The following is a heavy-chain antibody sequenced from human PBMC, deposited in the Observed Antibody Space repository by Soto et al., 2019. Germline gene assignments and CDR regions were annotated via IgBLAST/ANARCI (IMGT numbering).Heavy chain of an antibody. CDR3: AREYSSSWDWFDP. CDR1: GGSISSGDYY. D-gene: IGHD6-6*01. V-gene: IGHV4-30-4*01. J-gene: IGHJ5*02. CDR2: IYYSGST. Sequence: SETLSLTCTVSGGSISSGDYYWSWTRQPPGKGLEWIGYIYYSGSTYYNPSLKSRVTISVDTSKNQFSLKLSSVTAADTAVYYCAREYSSSWDWFDPWGQGTLVTVSS.